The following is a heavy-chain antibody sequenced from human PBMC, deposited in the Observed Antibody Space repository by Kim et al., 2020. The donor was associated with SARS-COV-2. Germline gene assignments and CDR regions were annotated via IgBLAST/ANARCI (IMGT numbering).Heavy chain of an antibody. CDR3: AKDLEDGSSAPNWFDP. D-gene: IGHD6-13*01. V-gene: IGHV3-30*18. CDR2: ISYDGSNK. CDR1: GFTFSSYG. Sequence: GGSLRLSCAASGFTFSSYGMHWVRQAPGKGLEWVAVISYDGSNKYYADSVKGRFTISRDNSKNTLYLQMNSLRAEDTAVYYCAKDLEDGSSAPNWFDPWGQGTLVTVSS. J-gene: IGHJ5*02.